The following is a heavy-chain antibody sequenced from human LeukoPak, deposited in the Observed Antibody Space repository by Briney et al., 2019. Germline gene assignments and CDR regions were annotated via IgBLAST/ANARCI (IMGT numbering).Heavy chain of an antibody. Sequence: PGGSLRLSCAASGFTFSSYAMSWVRRAPGKGPEWVSGTTGSGGSTYYADSVKGRFTVSRDNSKNTLDLQMNSLRAEDTAVYFCVKDKTVVSSFVGDYWGQGTLVTVSS. CDR2: TTGSGGST. CDR3: VKDKTVVSSFVGDY. CDR1: GFTFSSYA. D-gene: IGHD4-23*01. J-gene: IGHJ4*02. V-gene: IGHV3-23*01.